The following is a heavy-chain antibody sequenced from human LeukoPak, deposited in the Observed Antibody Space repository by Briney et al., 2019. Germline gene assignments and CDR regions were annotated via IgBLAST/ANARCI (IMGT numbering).Heavy chain of an antibody. CDR2: INHSGST. Sequence: PSETLSLTCAVYGGSFSGYYWSWIRQPPGKGLEWIGEINHSGSTNYNPSLKSRVTISVDTSKNQFSLKLSSVTAADTAVYYCARMGNHNAFDIWGQGTMVTVSS. J-gene: IGHJ3*02. D-gene: IGHD1-14*01. CDR1: GGSFSGYY. CDR3: ARMGNHNAFDI. V-gene: IGHV4-34*01.